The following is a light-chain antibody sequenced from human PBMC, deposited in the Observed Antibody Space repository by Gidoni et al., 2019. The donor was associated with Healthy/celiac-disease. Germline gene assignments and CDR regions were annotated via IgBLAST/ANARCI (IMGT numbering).Light chain of an antibody. CDR3: SSYTSSSTLVV. Sequence: QPAPTQPASVSGSPGQSITTSCTGTSSDVGGYNYVSWYQQHPGKAPKLMIYDVSNRPSGVSNRFSGSKSGNTASLAISGLQAEDEADYYCSSYTSSSTLVVFGGGTKLTVL. V-gene: IGLV2-14*03. CDR2: DVS. CDR1: SSDVGGYNY. J-gene: IGLJ2*01.